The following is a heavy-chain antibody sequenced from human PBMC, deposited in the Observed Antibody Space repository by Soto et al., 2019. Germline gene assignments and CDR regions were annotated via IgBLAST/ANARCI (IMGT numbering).Heavy chain of an antibody. J-gene: IGHJ5*02. D-gene: IGHD3-22*01. CDR2: IYYSGST. CDR1: GGSISSYY. CDR3: ARFGQGDSSGYAWFDP. V-gene: IGHV4-59*01. Sequence: KTSETLSLTCTVSGGSISSYYWSWIRQPPGKGLEWIGYIYYSGSTNYNPSLKSRVTISVDTSKNQFSLKLSSVTAADTAVYYCARFGQGDSSGYAWFDPWGQGTLVTVSS.